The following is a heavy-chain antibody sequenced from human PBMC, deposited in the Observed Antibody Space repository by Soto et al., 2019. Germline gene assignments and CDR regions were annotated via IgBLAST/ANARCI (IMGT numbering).Heavy chain of an antibody. CDR2: IKSKTDGGTT. V-gene: IGHV3-15*07. CDR1: GFTFNNAW. CDR3: TTDPVTMIVVVPSSG. D-gene: IGHD3-22*01. Sequence: PGGSLRLSCAASGFTFNNAWMNWVRQAPGKGLEWVGRIKSKTDGGTTDYAAPVKGRFTISRDDSKNTLYLQMNSLKTEDTAVYYCTTDPVTMIVVVPSSGWGQGTLVTVSS. J-gene: IGHJ4*02.